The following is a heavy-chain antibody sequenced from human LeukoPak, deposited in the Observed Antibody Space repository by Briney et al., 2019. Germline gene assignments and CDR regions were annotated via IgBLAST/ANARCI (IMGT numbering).Heavy chain of an antibody. CDR3: AKRRGLELLYYYYMDV. J-gene: IGHJ6*03. Sequence: GGSLRPSCAASGFTFSSYAMSWARQAPGKGLEWVSAISGSGGSTYYADSVKGRFTISRDNSKNTLYLQMNSLRAEDTAVYYCAKRRGLELLYYYYMDVWGKGTTVTVSS. D-gene: IGHD1-7*01. CDR1: GFTFSSYA. CDR2: ISGSGGST. V-gene: IGHV3-23*01.